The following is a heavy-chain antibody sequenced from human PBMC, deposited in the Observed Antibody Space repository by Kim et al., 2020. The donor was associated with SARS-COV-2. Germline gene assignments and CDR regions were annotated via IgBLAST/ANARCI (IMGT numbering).Heavy chain of an antibody. V-gene: IGHV3-74*01. D-gene: IGHD3-10*01. Sequence: GGSLRLSCAASGFTFSSYWMHWVRQAPGKGLVWVSRINSDGSSTSYADSVKGRFTISRDNAKNTLYLQMNSLRAEDTAVYYCARKSYGSGAFDIWGQGTMVTVSS. CDR3: ARKSYGSGAFDI. CDR2: INSDGSST. CDR1: GFTFSSYW. J-gene: IGHJ3*02.